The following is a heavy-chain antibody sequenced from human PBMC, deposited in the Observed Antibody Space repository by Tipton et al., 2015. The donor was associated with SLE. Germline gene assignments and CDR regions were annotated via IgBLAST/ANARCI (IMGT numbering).Heavy chain of an antibody. Sequence: TLSLTCTVSGGSISSGSYYWSWIRQPPGKGLEWIGYIYYSGSTNYNPSLKSRVTISVDTSKNQFSLKLSSVTAADTAVYYCARAGGFWSGYSNWFDPWGQGTLVTVSS. J-gene: IGHJ5*02. V-gene: IGHV4-61*01. CDR1: GGSISSGSYY. D-gene: IGHD3-3*01. CDR2: IYYSGST. CDR3: ARAGGFWSGYSNWFDP.